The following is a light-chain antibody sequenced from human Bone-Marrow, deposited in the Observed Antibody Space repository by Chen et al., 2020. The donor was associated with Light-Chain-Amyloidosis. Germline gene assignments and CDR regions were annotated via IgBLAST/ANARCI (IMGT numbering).Light chain of an antibody. CDR1: DLPTKY. V-gene: IGLV3-25*03. CDR3: QSADSSGTYEVI. J-gene: IGLJ2*01. CDR2: RDT. Sequence: YELTQPPSVSVSPGQTARITCSGDDLPTKYAYWYQQKPGQAPVLVIHRDTERPSGISERFSGSSSGKTATLTISGVQAEDEADYHCQSADSSGTYEVIFGGGTKLTVL.